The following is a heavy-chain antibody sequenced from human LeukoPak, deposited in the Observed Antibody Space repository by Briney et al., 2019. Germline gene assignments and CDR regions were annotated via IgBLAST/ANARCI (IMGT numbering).Heavy chain of an antibody. CDR3: ARRRYQLHRRYFDL. V-gene: IGHV4-34*01. J-gene: IGHJ2*01. CDR2: INHSGST. CDR1: GGSISSGGYS. Sequence: ETLSLTCAVSGGSISSGGYSWSWIRQPPGKGLEWIGEINHSGSTNYNPSLKSRVTISVDTSKNQFSLKLSSVTAADTTIYYCARRRYQLHRRYFDLWGRGTLVTVSS. D-gene: IGHD2-2*01.